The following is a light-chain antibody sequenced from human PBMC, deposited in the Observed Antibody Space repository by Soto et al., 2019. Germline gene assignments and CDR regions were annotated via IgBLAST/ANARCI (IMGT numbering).Light chain of an antibody. Sequence: QSVLTQPASVSGSRGQSITISCTGTNSDIGSFHLVSWYQHHPGKAPKLMIYEGDMRPSGVSNRFSGSKSGNMASLTISGLQAEDEADYYCCSYPGTPTPRXGSGTKVTVL. CDR2: EGD. CDR1: NSDIGSFHL. J-gene: IGLJ1*01. V-gene: IGLV2-23*01. CDR3: CSYPGTPTPR.